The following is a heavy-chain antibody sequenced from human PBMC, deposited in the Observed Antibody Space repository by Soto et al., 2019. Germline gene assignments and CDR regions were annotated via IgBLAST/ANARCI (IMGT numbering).Heavy chain of an antibody. CDR3: ARLTVTIGYYYYYMDV. J-gene: IGHJ6*03. D-gene: IGHD4-4*01. CDR1: GGSISSSIYY. V-gene: IGHV4-39*01. Sequence: SETLSLTRTVSGGSISSSIYYWGWIRQPPGKGLEWIGSIYYSGSTYYNPSLKSRVTISVDTSKNQFSLKLSSVTAADTAVYYCARLTVTIGYYYYYMDVWGKGITVTVSS. CDR2: IYYSGST.